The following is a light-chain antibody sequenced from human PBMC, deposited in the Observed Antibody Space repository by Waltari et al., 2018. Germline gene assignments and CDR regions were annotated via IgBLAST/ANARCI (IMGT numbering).Light chain of an antibody. CDR1: QSLVSRDGDTH. CDR2: KVS. Sequence: DVVMTQSQLSLSVTPGQPASISCRSSQSLVSRDGDTHLSWFQQRPGQSPRRLIYKVSHRLSAVPDRLSASLAATDFTPTLSTVEDVDVVVYYRKHCSHRPPWIFGQAINLQIK. J-gene: IGKJ2*01. CDR3: KHCSHRPPWI. V-gene: IGKV2-30*01.